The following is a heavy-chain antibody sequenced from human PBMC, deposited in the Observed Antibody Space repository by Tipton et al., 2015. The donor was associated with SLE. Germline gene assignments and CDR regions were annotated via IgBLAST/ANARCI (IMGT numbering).Heavy chain of an antibody. V-gene: IGHV4-61*02. CDR2: IYTSGST. CDR3: AVYCSSTSCSFDY. D-gene: IGHD2-2*01. J-gene: IGHJ4*02. CDR1: GGSISSGSYY. Sequence: TLSLTCTVSGGSISSGSYYWSWIRQPAGKGLEWVGRIYTSGSTNYTPSLKSRVTISVDTSKNQFSLKLSSVTAADTAVYYCAVYCSSTSCSFDYWGQGTLVTVSS.